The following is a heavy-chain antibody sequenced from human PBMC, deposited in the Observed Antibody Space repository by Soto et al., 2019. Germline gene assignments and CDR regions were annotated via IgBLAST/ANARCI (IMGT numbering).Heavy chain of an antibody. Sequence: KPSETLSLTCPVSGASITNFYWSWIRQSASKGLEWIGRIYTRGSTDYNPSLKSRVIMSIDTTKNQVSLTLSSVTAADTAIYYCARGGAYCFDSWGQGILVPVSS. D-gene: IGHD3-16*01. V-gene: IGHV4-4*07. CDR3: ARGGAYCFDS. CDR1: GASITNFY. CDR2: IYTRGST. J-gene: IGHJ4*02.